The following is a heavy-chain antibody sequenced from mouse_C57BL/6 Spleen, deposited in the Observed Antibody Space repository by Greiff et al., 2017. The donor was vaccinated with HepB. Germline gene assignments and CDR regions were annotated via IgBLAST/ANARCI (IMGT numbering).Heavy chain of an antibody. CDR3: ARKKGNYRYFDV. J-gene: IGHJ1*03. Sequence: EVQLVESGGGLVQPGGSLSLSCAASGFTFTDYYMSWVRQPPGKALEWLGFIRNKANGYTTEYSASVKGRFTISRDNSQSILYLQMNALRAEDSATYYCARKKGNYRYFDVWGTGTTVTVSS. V-gene: IGHV7-3*01. CDR1: GFTFTDYY. CDR2: IRNKANGYTT.